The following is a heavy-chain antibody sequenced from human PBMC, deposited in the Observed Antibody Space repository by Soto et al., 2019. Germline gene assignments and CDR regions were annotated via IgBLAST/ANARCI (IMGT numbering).Heavy chain of an antibody. CDR2: IYPSDSDT. CDR3: ARGGVSTRTFHY. Sequence: PGESLKISCKGSGYNFAGYWIAWVRQMPGKGLELMGIIYPSDSDTRYRPSFQGQVTISADKSISSAYLQWSSLRASDTAMYYCARGGVSTRTFHYWGQGTPVADSS. V-gene: IGHV5-51*01. D-gene: IGHD3-3*01. J-gene: IGHJ4*02. CDR1: GYNFAGYW.